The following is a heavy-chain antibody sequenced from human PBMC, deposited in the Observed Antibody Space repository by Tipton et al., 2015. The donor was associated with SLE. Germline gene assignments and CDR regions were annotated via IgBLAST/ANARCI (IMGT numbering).Heavy chain of an antibody. D-gene: IGHD3-3*01. V-gene: IGHV4-59*01. CDR1: GASISTFY. Sequence: TLSLTCNVSGASISTFYWSWIRQFPGKGLEWIGNIHYTEKSIYNPSLGSRVAMSVDTSKNQFSLRLESVTAADTAVYFCARGGTDYDVWLVCPYFDFWGRGTLVTVSS. J-gene: IGHJ2*01. CDR3: ARGGTDYDVWLVCPYFDF. CDR2: IHYTEKS.